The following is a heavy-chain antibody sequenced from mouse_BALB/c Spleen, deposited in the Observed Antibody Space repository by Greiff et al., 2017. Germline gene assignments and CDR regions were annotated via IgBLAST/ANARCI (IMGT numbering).Heavy chain of an antibody. D-gene: IGHD1-1*02. J-gene: IGHJ2*01. CDR2: IYPSDSYT. Sequence: VQLQQPGAELVRPGASVKLSCKASGYTFTSYWINWVKQRPGQGLEWIGNIYPSDSYTNYNQKFKDKATLTVDKSSSTAYMQLSSPTSEDSAVYYCTREGGPNYFDYWGQGTTLTVSS. V-gene: IGHV1-69*02. CDR1: GYTFTSYW. CDR3: TREGGPNYFDY.